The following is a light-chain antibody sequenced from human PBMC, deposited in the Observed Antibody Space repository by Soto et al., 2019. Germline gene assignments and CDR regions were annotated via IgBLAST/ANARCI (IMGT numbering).Light chain of an antibody. CDR2: AAS. J-gene: IGKJ2*01. Sequence: DIQLTQSPSFLSASVGDRVTITCRASQGISSHLAWCQQKPGKAPQLLIYAASTLQSGVPSRFSGSGSGTEFTLTISSLQPEDFAIYYCQQLNSYPHTFGQGTNLEIK. CDR3: QQLNSYPHT. CDR1: QGISSH. V-gene: IGKV1-9*01.